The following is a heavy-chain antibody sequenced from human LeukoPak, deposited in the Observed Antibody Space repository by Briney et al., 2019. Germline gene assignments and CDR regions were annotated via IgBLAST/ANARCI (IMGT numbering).Heavy chain of an antibody. CDR1: GFTFSSYA. CDR2: ISGSGGST. Sequence: PGGSLRLSCAASGFTFSSYAMTWVRQAPGKGLEWVSSISGSGGSTYYADSVKGRFTISRDNSKNTLYLQMNSLRAEDTAVYYCAKDHAHRGQPGSYFDYWGQGTLVTVSS. D-gene: IGHD3-16*01. CDR3: AKDHAHRGQPGSYFDY. V-gene: IGHV3-23*01. J-gene: IGHJ4*02.